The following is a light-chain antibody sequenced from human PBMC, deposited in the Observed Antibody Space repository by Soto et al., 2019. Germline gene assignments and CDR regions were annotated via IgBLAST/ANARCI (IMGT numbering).Light chain of an antibody. CDR1: NSDIGNYNI. Sequence: QSALTQPASVSGSPGQSITISCTGSNSDIGNYNIVSWYQQHPDKAPQLIIYEVTKRPSGVSNRFYGSKSGNTASLTISGLQAEDEGDYHCFSYAGSNVFVFGTGTKLTVL. CDR3: FSYAGSNVFV. J-gene: IGLJ1*01. CDR2: EVT. V-gene: IGLV2-23*02.